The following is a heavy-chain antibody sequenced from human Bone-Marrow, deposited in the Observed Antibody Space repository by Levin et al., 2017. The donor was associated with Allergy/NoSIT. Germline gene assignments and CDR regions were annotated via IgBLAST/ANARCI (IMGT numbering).Heavy chain of an antibody. CDR3: ATSSGWDKEFDC. D-gene: IGHD6-19*01. V-gene: IGHV4-4*07. CDR2: IYTGGNT. J-gene: IGHJ4*02. CDR1: GGSISSYY. Sequence: RSQTLSLTCTVSGGSISSYYWSWIRQPAGKGLEWIGRIYTGGNTNYNPSLKSRVTISVDTSKNQFSLKLSSVTAADTAVYYCATSSGWDKEFDCWGQGTLVTVSS.